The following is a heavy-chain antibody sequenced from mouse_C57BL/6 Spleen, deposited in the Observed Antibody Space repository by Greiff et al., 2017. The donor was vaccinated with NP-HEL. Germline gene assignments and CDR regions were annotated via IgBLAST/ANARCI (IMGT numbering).Heavy chain of an antibody. CDR3: TTYYSNPLAY. CDR2: IDPENGDT. V-gene: IGHV14-4*01. CDR1: GFNIKDDY. J-gene: IGHJ3*01. D-gene: IGHD2-5*01. Sequence: VQLKQSGAELVRPGASVKLSCTASGFNIKDDYMHWVKQRPEQGLEWIGWIDPENGDTEYASKFQGKATITADTSSNTAYLQLSSLTSEDTAVYYCTTYYSNPLAYWGQGTLVTVSA.